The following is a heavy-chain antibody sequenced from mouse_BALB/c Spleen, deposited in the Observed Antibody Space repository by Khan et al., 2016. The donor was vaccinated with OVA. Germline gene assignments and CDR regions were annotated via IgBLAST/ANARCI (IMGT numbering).Heavy chain of an antibody. J-gene: IGHJ4*01. CDR3: ARDGSRYNYAMDY. D-gene: IGHD2-3*01. V-gene: IGHV3-2*02. Sequence: EVQLQESGPGLVKPSQSLSLTCTVTGYSITSDYAWNWIRQFPGNKLEWMGYISSSGSTNYNPALKSRISSTRDTSKNQFFLKLNSVTTENTATYYCARDGSRYNYAMDYWGQGTSVTVSS. CDR1: GYSITSDYA. CDR2: ISSSGST.